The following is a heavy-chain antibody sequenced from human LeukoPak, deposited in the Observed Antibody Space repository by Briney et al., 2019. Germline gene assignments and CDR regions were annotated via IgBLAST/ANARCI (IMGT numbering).Heavy chain of an antibody. D-gene: IGHD6-13*01. Sequence: GGSLRLSCAASGFTFSSYGMHWVRQAPGKGLEWVAFIRYDGSNKYYADSVKGRFTISRDNSKNTLYLQMNNLRAEDTAVYYCAKLVADSSSWYFLDYYYGMDVWGQGTTVTVSS. J-gene: IGHJ6*02. CDR1: GFTFSSYG. CDR2: IRYDGSNK. V-gene: IGHV3-30*02. CDR3: AKLVADSSSWYFLDYYYGMDV.